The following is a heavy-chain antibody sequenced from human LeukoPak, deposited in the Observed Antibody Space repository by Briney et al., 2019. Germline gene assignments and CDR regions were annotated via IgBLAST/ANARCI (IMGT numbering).Heavy chain of an antibody. CDR1: GFTFDDYV. J-gene: IGHJ6*02. CDR2: ISWNSANI. D-gene: IGHD2-15*01. CDR3: SKDFCSGGSCHYHHYGMDV. Sequence: GGSLRPSCAASGFTFDDYVMHWVRQAPGKGLEWVPGISWNSANIGYADSVKGRFTISRDNAKNSLYLEMNSLRVEDTALYYCSKDFCSGGSCHYHHYGMDVWGQGTTVTVSS. V-gene: IGHV3-9*01.